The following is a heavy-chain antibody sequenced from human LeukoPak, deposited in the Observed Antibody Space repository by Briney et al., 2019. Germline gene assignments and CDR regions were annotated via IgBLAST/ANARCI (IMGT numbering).Heavy chain of an antibody. CDR1: GYTFTGYY. J-gene: IGHJ4*02. V-gene: IGHV1-2*02. CDR3: ARALVVITGSLGY. Sequence: ASVKFPCKASGYTFTGYYMHWVRQAPGQGLEWMGWINPNSGGTNYAQKFQGRVTMTRDTSISTAYMELSRLRSDDTAVYYCARALVVITGSLGYWGQGTLVTVSS. CDR2: INPNSGGT. D-gene: IGHD3-22*01.